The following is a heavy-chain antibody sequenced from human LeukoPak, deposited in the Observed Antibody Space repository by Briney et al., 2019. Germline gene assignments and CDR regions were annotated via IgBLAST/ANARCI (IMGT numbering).Heavy chain of an antibody. CDR3: ARISLGAIWGYYYGMDV. J-gene: IGHJ6*02. CDR1: GGTFSSYS. V-gene: IGHV1-69*13. CDR2: IIPIFDTA. Sequence: ASVKVSCKASGGTFSSYSISWVRQAPGQGLEWMGGIIPIFDTADYAQKFQDRVTITADESTSTAYMELSSLRSEDTAVFYCARISLGAIWGYYYGMDVWGQGTTVTVSS. D-gene: IGHD1-26*01.